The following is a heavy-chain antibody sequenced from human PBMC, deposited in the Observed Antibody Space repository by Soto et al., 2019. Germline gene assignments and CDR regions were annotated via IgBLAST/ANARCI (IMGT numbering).Heavy chain of an antibody. CDR2: IIPIFGTA. J-gene: IGHJ4*02. V-gene: IGHV1-69*13. D-gene: IGHD5-12*01. Sequence: GASVKVSCKASGVTFSSYAISWVRQAPGQGLEWMGGIIPIFGTANYAQKFQGRVTITADESTSTAYMELSSLRSEDTAVYYCASPRLPSGYDQFVYWGQGTLVTVSS. CDR1: GVTFSSYA. CDR3: ASPRLPSGYDQFVY.